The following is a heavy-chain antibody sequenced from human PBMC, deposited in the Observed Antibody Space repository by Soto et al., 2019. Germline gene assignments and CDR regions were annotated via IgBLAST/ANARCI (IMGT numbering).Heavy chain of an antibody. D-gene: IGHD3-3*01. V-gene: IGHV3-33*01. J-gene: IGHJ3*02. CDR3: ARERGYDFWSGPLSSMGFDI. Sequence: GGSLRLSCAASGFTFSSYGMHWVRQAPGKGLEWVAVIWYDGSNKYYADSVKGRFTISRDNSKNTLYLQMNSLRAEDTAVYYWARERGYDFWSGPLSSMGFDIWGQGTMVTVSS. CDR2: IWYDGSNK. CDR1: GFTFSSYG.